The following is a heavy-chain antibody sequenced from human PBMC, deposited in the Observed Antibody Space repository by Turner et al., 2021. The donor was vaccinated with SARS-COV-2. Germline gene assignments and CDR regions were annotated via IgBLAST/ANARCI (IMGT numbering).Heavy chain of an antibody. D-gene: IGHD3-10*01. CDR2: RWYDVSNK. J-gene: IGHJ4*02. CDR1: RLTFSSYG. CDR3: ARDLFQDYGSGSYRLDY. Sequence: QVQMVASGGGVVMPGRSLRLSCAASRLTFSSYGMHWVRHPPGKVLEWVALRWYDVSNKYYADSVKGRFTISRDNSKNTLYRQMNSLRAEDTAVYYCARDLFQDYGSGSYRLDYWGQGTLVTVSS. V-gene: IGHV3-33*01.